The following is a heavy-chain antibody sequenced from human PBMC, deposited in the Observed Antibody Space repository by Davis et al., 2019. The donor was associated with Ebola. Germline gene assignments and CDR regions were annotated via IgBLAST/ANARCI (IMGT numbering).Heavy chain of an antibody. Sequence: SETLSLTCTVSGGSISSYYWSWIRQPPGKGLEWIGYIYYSGSTNYNPSLKSRVTISVDTSKNQFSLKLSSVTAADTAVYYCARGLIIEYSSSFDWFDPWGQGTLVTVSS. CDR1: GGSISSYY. V-gene: IGHV4-59*01. CDR3: ARGLIIEYSSSFDWFDP. CDR2: IYYSGST. J-gene: IGHJ5*02. D-gene: IGHD6-6*01.